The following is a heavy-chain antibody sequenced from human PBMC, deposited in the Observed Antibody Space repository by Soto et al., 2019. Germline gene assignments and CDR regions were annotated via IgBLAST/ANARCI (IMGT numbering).Heavy chain of an antibody. V-gene: IGHV5-51*01. CDR3: ARRTISDFWSGGYGMDV. CDR1: GYSFTSYW. J-gene: IGHJ6*02. D-gene: IGHD3-3*01. CDR2: INPGDSDT. Sequence: GASRKISCKGSGYSFTSYWIGWVRQMPGKGLEWKGIINPGDSDTRYSPSFQGQVTISADKSISTAYLQWSSLKASDTSIYYCARRTISDFWSGGYGMDVWGQGTTVTVSS.